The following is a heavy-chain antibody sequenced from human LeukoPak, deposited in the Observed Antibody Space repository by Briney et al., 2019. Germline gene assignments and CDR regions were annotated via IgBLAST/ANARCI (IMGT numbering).Heavy chain of an antibody. CDR2: IWPGDSET. Sequence: GESLKISCKGSGYSFTNYWIGWVRQLPGKGLEWMGIIWPGDSETRYSPSFQGQVTISADKSISTAYLQWSGLKASDTAMYYCARGDSSTWYEYWGQGTLVTVSS. CDR3: ARGDSSTWYEY. D-gene: IGHD6-13*01. CDR1: GYSFTNYW. V-gene: IGHV5-51*01. J-gene: IGHJ4*02.